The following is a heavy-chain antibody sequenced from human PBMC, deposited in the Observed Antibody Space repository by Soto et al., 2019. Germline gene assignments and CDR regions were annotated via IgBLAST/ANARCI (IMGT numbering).Heavy chain of an antibody. CDR3: ARDDSSSWLGNDY. CDR1: GGSISSGDYY. CDR2: IYYSGST. D-gene: IGHD6-13*01. Sequence: PSETLSLTCTVSGGSISSGDYYWSWIRQPPGKGLEWIGYIYYSGSTYYNPSLKSRVTISVDTSKNQFSLKLSSVTAADTAVYYCARDDSSSWLGNDYWGQGTLVTVSS. J-gene: IGHJ4*02. V-gene: IGHV4-30-4*01.